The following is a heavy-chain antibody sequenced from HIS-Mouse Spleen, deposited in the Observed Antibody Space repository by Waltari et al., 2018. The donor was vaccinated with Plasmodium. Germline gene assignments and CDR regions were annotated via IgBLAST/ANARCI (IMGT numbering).Heavy chain of an antibody. V-gene: IGHV1-2*02. D-gene: IGHD6-13*01. CDR3: ARVLGYKAAAGTFVEYFQH. Sequence: PAQGLEWMGWIKPNSGGTNYAQKLQGRVTMTRDTSISTAYMGLSRLRSDDTAVYYCARVLGYKAAAGTFVEYFQHWGQGTLVTVSS. J-gene: IGHJ1*01. CDR2: IKPNSGGT.